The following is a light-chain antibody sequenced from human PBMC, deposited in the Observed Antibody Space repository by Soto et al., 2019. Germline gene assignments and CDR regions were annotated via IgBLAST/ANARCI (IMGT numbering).Light chain of an antibody. V-gene: IGLV2-14*01. J-gene: IGLJ1*01. CDR3: SSYTSSSTLFYV. CDR2: DVS. CDR1: SSDVGGYNY. Sequence: QSVLTRPASVSGSPGQSITISCTGTSSDVGGYNYVSWYQQHPGKAPKLMIYDVSNRPSGVSNRFSGSKSGNTASLTISGLQAEDEADYYCSSYTSSSTLFYVFGTGNKVTVL.